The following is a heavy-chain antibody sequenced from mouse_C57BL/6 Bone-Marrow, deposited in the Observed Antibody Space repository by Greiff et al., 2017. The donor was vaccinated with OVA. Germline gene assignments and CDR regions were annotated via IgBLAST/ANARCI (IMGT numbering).Heavy chain of an antibody. Sequence: QVQLQQSGAELARPGASVKMSCKASGYTFTSYTMHWVKQRPGQGLEWIGYINPSSGYTKYNQKFKDMATLTADKSSSTAYMQLSSLTSEDSAVYYCARGYFGSTSMDYWGQGTSVTVSS. J-gene: IGHJ4*01. CDR2: INPSSGYT. CDR3: ARGYFGSTSMDY. D-gene: IGHD1-1*01. CDR1: GYTFTSYT. V-gene: IGHV1-4*01.